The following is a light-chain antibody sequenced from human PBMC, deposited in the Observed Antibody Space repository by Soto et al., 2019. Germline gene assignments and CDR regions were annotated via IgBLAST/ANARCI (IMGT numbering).Light chain of an antibody. V-gene: IGLV2-11*01. J-gene: IGLJ3*02. CDR2: DVT. CDR1: NSDVGNYNY. Sequence: QSVLTQPRSVSGSPGQSVTISCTGTNSDVGNYNYVSWYQQHPGQAPKLMIYDVTKRPSGVPHRFSGSKSGNTASLAISGLQADDEADYYCCSYAGSYTWLFGGGTKVTVL. CDR3: CSYAGSYTWL.